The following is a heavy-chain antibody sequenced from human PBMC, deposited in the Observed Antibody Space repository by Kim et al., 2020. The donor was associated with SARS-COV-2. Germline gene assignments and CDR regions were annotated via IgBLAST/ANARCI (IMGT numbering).Heavy chain of an antibody. CDR3: ARDLFDFWKGYHQGTYGAFDL. V-gene: IGHV3-21*01. J-gene: IGHJ3*01. D-gene: IGHD3-3*01. CDR2: ISTPSTFI. Sequence: GGSLRLSCTASGFPLSSYTMAWVRQPPGKGLEWVSSISTPSTFIYYGDSVKGRFTISRDNAKKSVYLEMKSLTAEDTAVYYCARDLFDFWKGYHQGTYGAFDLWGQGTTVSVSS. CDR1: GFPLSSYT.